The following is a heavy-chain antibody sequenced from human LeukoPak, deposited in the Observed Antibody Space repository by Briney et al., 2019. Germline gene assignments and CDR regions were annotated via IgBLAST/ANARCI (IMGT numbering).Heavy chain of an antibody. Sequence: GGSLRLSCAASGFNFANHAMSWVRQTAGKGLEWVSAISGGDDITYYADSVKGRFTISRDNSKDTLFLQMHSLRPGDTAVYYCVREDTPATANYWGQGTLVTISS. D-gene: IGHD2-21*02. J-gene: IGHJ4*02. CDR1: GFNFANHA. CDR3: VREDTPATANY. CDR2: ISGGDDIT. V-gene: IGHV3-23*01.